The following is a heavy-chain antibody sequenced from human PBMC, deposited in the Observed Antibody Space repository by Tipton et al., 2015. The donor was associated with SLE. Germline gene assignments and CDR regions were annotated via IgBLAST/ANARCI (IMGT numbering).Heavy chain of an antibody. Sequence: TLSLTCTVSGGSISGYYWSWVRQPPGKGLEWIGYISFSGLTNYNPSARSRVSTSMDTSKNQFSLKLGSVTAADTAVYYCARGGEAVAGTSYFQHWGQGTLVTVSS. V-gene: IGHV4-59*12. CDR3: ARGGEAVAGTSYFQH. D-gene: IGHD6-19*01. CDR1: GGSISGYY. J-gene: IGHJ1*01. CDR2: ISFSGLT.